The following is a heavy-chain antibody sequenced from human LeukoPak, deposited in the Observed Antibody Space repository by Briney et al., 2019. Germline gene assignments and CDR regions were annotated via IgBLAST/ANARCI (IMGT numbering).Heavy chain of an antibody. CDR1: GFTFSHYE. D-gene: IGHD6-19*01. CDR2: ISSSASSI. V-gene: IGHV3-48*03. J-gene: IGHJ4*02. Sequence: GGSLRLSCAASGFTFSHYEMNWVRQAPGKGLEWLSCISSSASSIYYADSVKGRFTISRDNAKKSVYLQVNSLRAEDTAVYYCARGPNSSGWIYYFDYWGQGTLVTVSS. CDR3: ARGPNSSGWIYYFDY.